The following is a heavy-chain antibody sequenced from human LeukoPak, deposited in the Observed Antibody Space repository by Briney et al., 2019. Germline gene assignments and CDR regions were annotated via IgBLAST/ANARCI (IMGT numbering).Heavy chain of an antibody. V-gene: IGHV4-59*01. D-gene: IGHD3-22*01. CDR1: GGSISSYY. J-gene: IGHJ3*02. CDR3: ARRREYYYDSSGYDAFDI. CDR2: IYYSGST. Sequence: SETLSLTCTVSGGSISSYYWSWIRQPPGKGLEWIGYIYYSGSTNYNPSLKSRVTISVDTSKNQFSLKLSSVTAADTAVYYCARRREYYYDSSGYDAFDIWGQGTMVTVSS.